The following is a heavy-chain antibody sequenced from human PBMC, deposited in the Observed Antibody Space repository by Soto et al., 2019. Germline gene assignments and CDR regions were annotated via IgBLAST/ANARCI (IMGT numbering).Heavy chain of an antibody. CDR1: GGSFSGYY. V-gene: IGHV4-34*01. Sequence: SETLSLTCAVYGGSFSGYYWSWIRQPPGKGLEWIGEINHSGSTNYNPSLKSRVTISVDTSKNQFSLKLSSVTAADTAVYYCAGFGVTIIGDLVDIWGQGTMVTVSS. J-gene: IGHJ3*02. D-gene: IGHD3-3*01. CDR3: AGFGVTIIGDLVDI. CDR2: INHSGST.